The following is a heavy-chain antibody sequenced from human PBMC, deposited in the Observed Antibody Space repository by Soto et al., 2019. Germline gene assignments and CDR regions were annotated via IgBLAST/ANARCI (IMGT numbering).Heavy chain of an antibody. Sequence: GGSLRLSCAASGFTFSSYAMSWVRQAPGKGLEWVSAISGSGGSTYYADSVKGRFTISRDNSKNTLYLQMNSLRAEDAAVYYCAKDLYSSGWYNWFDPWGQGTLVTVSS. CDR2: ISGSGGST. CDR1: GFTFSSYA. J-gene: IGHJ5*02. CDR3: AKDLYSSGWYNWFDP. V-gene: IGHV3-23*01. D-gene: IGHD6-19*01.